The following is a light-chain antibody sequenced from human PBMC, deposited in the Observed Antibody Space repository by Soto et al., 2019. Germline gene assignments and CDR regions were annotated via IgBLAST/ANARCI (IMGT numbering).Light chain of an antibody. V-gene: IGKV3-20*01. J-gene: IGKJ4*01. CDR1: QTDNITS. Sequence: DIVLTQSPGTLSLSPGERASLSCRASQTDNITSLAWYQQKPGQAPRLLIYGASSRATGIPDRFSGSGSGTDFTLIISRLEPEDSAVYYCQQYGSSRGLTFGGGTRVEI. CDR3: QQYGSSRGLT. CDR2: GAS.